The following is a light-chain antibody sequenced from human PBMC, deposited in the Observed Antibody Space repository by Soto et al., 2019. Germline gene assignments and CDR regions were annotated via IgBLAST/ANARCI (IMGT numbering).Light chain of an antibody. V-gene: IGKV2D-29*02. CDR2: EVS. CDR1: QSLLHITGETF. CDR3: MQSTQLPPT. J-gene: IGKJ5*01. Sequence: DVLMTQTPLSLSVAPGQPASISCKSSQSLLHITGETFLFWYLQKPGQSPQLLNYEVSTRVSGVPDRFSCSGSGTDLTLDISRVETDDVGINYCMQSTQLPPTYGPGTRLEI.